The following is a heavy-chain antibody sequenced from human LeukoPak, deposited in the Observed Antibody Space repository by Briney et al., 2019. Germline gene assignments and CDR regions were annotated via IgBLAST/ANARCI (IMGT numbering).Heavy chain of an antibody. CDR3: ARAGNYYGRHTNWFDP. D-gene: IGHD3-10*01. J-gene: IGHJ5*02. CDR2: ISGGGTSI. Sequence: TGGSLRLSCAASGFTFSDYYMSWIRQAPGKWLDWVSYISGGGTSIYYADSVKGRFTISRDNAKNSLYLQMNSLRAEDTAVYYCARAGNYYGRHTNWFDPWGQGTLVTVSS. CDR1: GFTFSDYY. V-gene: IGHV3-11*04.